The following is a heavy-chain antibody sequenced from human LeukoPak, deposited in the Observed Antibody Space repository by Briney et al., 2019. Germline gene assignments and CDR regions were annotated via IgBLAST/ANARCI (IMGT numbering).Heavy chain of an antibody. CDR3: ARGGCSSTSCYYYYYMDV. Sequence: GGSLRLSCAASGFTFSSYSMNWVRQAPGKGLEWVSFISSSSSYIYYADSLKGRFTISRDNAKNSLYLQMNSLRAEDTAVYYCARGGCSSTSCYYYYYMDVWGKGTTVTISS. J-gene: IGHJ6*03. CDR2: ISSSSSYI. CDR1: GFTFSSYS. V-gene: IGHV3-21*01. D-gene: IGHD2-2*01.